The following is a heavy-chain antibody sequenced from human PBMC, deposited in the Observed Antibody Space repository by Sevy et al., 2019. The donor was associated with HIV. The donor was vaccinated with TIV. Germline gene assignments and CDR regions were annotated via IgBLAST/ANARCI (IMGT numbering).Heavy chain of an antibody. Sequence: GGSLRLSCAASGFTFSNYAMSWVRQAPGKGLEWVSAIGHSGSDTFYEDSVKGRFTISRDNSKNTLYLQMNRLRGEDTALYYCAKDITTIVGDAFDIWGQGTMVTVSS. J-gene: IGHJ3*02. D-gene: IGHD3-22*01. CDR2: IGHSGSDT. CDR1: GFTFSNYA. CDR3: AKDITTIVGDAFDI. V-gene: IGHV3-23*01.